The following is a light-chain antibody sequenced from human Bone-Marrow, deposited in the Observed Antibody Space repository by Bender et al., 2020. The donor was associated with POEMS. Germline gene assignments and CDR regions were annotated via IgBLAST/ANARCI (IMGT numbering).Light chain of an antibody. Sequence: QSVVTQPPSLSEAPSQRVTISCSGSSSNIGNHGVNWYQQLPGEAPKLLIYYDDQVPSGVPDRFSASKSDTSASLAITGLQSEDEADYYCVAWDDSLDGVLFGGGTKLTVL. V-gene: IGLV1-36*01. CDR2: YDD. CDR1: SSNIGNHG. CDR3: VAWDDSLDGVL. J-gene: IGLJ3*02.